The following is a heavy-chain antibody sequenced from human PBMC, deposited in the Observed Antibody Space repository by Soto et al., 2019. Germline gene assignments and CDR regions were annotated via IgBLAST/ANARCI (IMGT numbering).Heavy chain of an antibody. D-gene: IGHD1-1*01. J-gene: IGHJ4*02. CDR1: GFTFSNYA. CDR3: AKSLRTDAVDY. Sequence: EVQLLESGGGLVQRGGSLRLSCAASGFTFSNYAMTWVRQAPGKGLEWVSLISSTGSSTYYADSVKGRFTISRDNSKNTLSLQINSLRAEDTAVYYCAKSLRTDAVDYWGQGALVTVFS. V-gene: IGHV3-23*01. CDR2: ISSTGSST.